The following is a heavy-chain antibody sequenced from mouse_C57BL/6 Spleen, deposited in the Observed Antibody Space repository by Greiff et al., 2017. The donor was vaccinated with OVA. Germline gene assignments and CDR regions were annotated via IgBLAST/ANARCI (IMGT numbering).Heavy chain of an antibody. CDR1: GYTFTSYW. CDR3: ARGTTIVATYAMDY. CDR2: IYPGSGST. D-gene: IGHD1-1*01. Sequence: QVQLQQPGAELVKPGASVKMSCKASGYTFTSYWITWVKQRPGQGLEWIGDIYPGSGSTNYNEKFKSKATLTVDTSSSTAYMQLSSLTSEDSAVYYCARGTTIVATYAMDYWGQGTSVTVSS. J-gene: IGHJ4*01. V-gene: IGHV1-55*01.